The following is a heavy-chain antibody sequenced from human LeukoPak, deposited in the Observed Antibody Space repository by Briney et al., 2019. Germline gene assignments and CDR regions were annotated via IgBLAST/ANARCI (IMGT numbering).Heavy chain of an antibody. Sequence: ASVKVSCKASGYTFTSYGISWVRQAPGQGLEWMGWISAYNGNTNYAQKLQGRVTMTTDTSTSTVYMELSSLRSEDTAVYYCARVSYGDYGEGYYMDVWGKGTTVTVSS. D-gene: IGHD4-17*01. CDR1: GYTFTSYG. CDR3: ARVSYGDYGEGYYMDV. V-gene: IGHV1-18*01. CDR2: ISAYNGNT. J-gene: IGHJ6*03.